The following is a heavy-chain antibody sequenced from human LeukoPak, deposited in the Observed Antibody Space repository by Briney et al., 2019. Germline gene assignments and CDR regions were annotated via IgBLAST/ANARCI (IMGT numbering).Heavy chain of an antibody. V-gene: IGHV4-34*01. J-gene: IGHJ4*02. CDR3: ASAPMVRGAPFDY. CDR2: INHSGST. D-gene: IGHD3-10*01. CDR1: GGSFSVYY. Sequence: SETLSLTCAVYGGSFSVYYWSWIRQPPGKGLEWIGEINHSGSTNYNPSLKSRVTISVDTSKNQFSLKLSSVTAADTAVYYCASAPMVRGAPFDYWGQGTLVTVSS.